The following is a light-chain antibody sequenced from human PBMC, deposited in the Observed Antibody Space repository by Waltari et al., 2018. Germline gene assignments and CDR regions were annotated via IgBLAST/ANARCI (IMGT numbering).Light chain of an antibody. CDR3: SSFTSSSSWV. CDR1: SSDFGRYNL. V-gene: IGLV2-14*03. Sequence: QSALTQPASVSGSPGQSITISCTGTSSDFGRYNLVSWFQQRPRKAPKLMIYDVTKRPSGLSNRFSGSKSGNTASLTISGLQTEDEADYYCSSFTSSSSWVFGGGTRLTVL. CDR2: DVT. J-gene: IGLJ3*02.